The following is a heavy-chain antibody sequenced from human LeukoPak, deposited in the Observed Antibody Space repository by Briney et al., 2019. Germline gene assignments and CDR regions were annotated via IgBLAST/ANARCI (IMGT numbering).Heavy chain of an antibody. D-gene: IGHD6-19*01. V-gene: IGHV4-59*01. CDR2: IYYSGST. J-gene: IGHJ4*02. CDR1: GGSISSYY. CDR3: ARAPGYSSGWHVDY. Sequence: SETLSLTCTVSGGSISSYYWSWIRQPPGKGLEWIGYIYYSGSTNYNPSLKSRVTISVDTSKNQFSLKLSSVTAADTAVYYCARAPGYSSGWHVDYWGQGTLVTVSS.